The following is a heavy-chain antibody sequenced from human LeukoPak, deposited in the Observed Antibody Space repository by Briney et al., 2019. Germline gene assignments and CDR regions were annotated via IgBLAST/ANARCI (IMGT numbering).Heavy chain of an antibody. V-gene: IGHV3-9*01. J-gene: IGHJ4*02. CDR1: GFTFDDYA. Sequence: GGSLRLSCAASGFTFDDYAMHWVRQAPGKGLEWVSGISWNSGSIGYADSVKGRFTISRDNAKNSLYLQMNSLRADDTALYYCAKDRGYKFGHFDYWGQGTLVIVSS. CDR2: ISWNSGSI. CDR3: AKDRGYKFGHFDY. D-gene: IGHD5-18*01.